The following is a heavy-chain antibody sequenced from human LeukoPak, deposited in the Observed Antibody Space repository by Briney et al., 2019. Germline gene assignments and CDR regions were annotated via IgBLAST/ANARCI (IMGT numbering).Heavy chain of an antibody. Sequence: PGRSLRLSCAASGFTFSSYGMHWVRHAPGEGLEWVAVIWYDGSKKYYADFVKGLFTISRDNYKNTLHLQMNSLRAEDTAVYYCAKSSNWNPYDAFDIWGQGTMVTVSS. CDR3: AKSSNWNPYDAFDI. CDR1: GFTFSSYG. V-gene: IGHV3-33*06. CDR2: IWYDGSKK. J-gene: IGHJ3*02. D-gene: IGHD1-20*01.